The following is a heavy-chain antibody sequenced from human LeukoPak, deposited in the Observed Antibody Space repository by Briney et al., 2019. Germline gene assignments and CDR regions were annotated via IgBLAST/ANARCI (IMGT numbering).Heavy chain of an antibody. V-gene: IGHV3-74*01. Sequence: QTGGSLRLSCAASGFTFSAYWMHWVRQVPGKGLVWVSRINNDGTATFFADSVKGRFTISRDNAKNTLYLQMDSLRAEDTAMYYCARESYGSGSYYEWGQGTLVTVSS. CDR3: ARESYGSGSYYE. CDR2: INNDGTAT. CDR1: GFTFSAYW. J-gene: IGHJ4*02. D-gene: IGHD3-10*01.